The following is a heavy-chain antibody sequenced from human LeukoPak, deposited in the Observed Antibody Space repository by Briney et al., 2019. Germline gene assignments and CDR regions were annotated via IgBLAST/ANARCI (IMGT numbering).Heavy chain of an antibody. Sequence: GGSLRLSCAASGFTFSSYNMNWVRQAPGKGLEWVSSISGSGSYIYYADSVKGRFTISRGNAKNSLYLQMNSLRAEDTAVYYCARRAGAYSHPYDYWGQGTLVTVSS. V-gene: IGHV3-21*04. CDR2: ISGSGSYI. J-gene: IGHJ4*02. CDR3: ARRAGAYSHPYDY. CDR1: GFTFSSYN. D-gene: IGHD4/OR15-4a*01.